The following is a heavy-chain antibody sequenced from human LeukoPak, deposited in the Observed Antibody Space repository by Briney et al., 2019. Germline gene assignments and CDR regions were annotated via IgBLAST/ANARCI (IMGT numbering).Heavy chain of an antibody. CDR2: MNHSGST. Sequence: SETLSLTCAVYGGSFSGYYWSWIRQPPGKGLEWIGEMNHSGSTNYNPSLKSRGTISVDTSKNQFSLKLSSVTAADTAVYYCARGSYSSGWGGNSGMDVWGQGTTVTVSS. D-gene: IGHD6-19*01. CDR3: ARGSYSSGWGGNSGMDV. J-gene: IGHJ6*02. V-gene: IGHV4-34*01. CDR1: GGSFSGYY.